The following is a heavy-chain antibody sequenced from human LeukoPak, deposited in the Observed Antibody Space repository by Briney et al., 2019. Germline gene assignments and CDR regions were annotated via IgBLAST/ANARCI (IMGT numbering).Heavy chain of an antibody. CDR2: ISGSGGST. Sequence: GGSLRLSCAASGFTFSSYAMSWVRQAPGKGLEWVSAISGSGGSTYYADSVKGRFTISRDNSKNTLYLQMSSLRAEDTAVYYCAKGAYYDFWSGYYKVGYYYYYMDVWGKGTTVTASS. CDR3: AKGAYYDFWSGYYKVGYYYYYMDV. V-gene: IGHV3-23*01. CDR1: GFTFSSYA. J-gene: IGHJ6*03. D-gene: IGHD3-3*01.